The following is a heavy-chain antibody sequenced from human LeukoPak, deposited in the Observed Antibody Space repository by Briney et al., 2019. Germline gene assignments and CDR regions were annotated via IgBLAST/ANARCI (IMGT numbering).Heavy chain of an antibody. CDR2: IIPIFGTA. V-gene: IGHV1-69*13. CDR1: GGTFSSYP. Sequence: SVKVSCKASGGTFSSYPTSWVRQAPGQGLEWMAGIIPIFGTANYAQKFQGRVTITADESTSTAYMELSSLRSEDTAVYYCARYILGFGEFPPYFDYWGQGTLVTVSS. D-gene: IGHD3-10*01. CDR3: ARYILGFGEFPPYFDY. J-gene: IGHJ4*02.